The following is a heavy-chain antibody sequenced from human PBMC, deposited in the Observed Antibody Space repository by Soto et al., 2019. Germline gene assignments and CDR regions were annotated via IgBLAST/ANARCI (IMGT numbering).Heavy chain of an antibody. J-gene: IGHJ4*02. CDR3: EKLERTQLWLIVQN. CDR1: GASITNDDFF. D-gene: IGHD5-18*01. V-gene: IGHV4-31*03. Sequence: PSETLSLTCTVSGASITNDDFFWSWVRQHPDKGLEWLAYITYGGSIYYNPSLRSRLSVSIDKSKSQFSLNVRSVTAADTAVYFCEKLERTQLWLIVQNWGQGLPVTVPS. CDR2: ITYGGSI.